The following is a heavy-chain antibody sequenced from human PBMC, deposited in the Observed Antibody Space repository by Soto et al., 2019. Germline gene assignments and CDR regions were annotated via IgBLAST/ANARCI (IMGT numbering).Heavy chain of an antibody. J-gene: IGHJ4*02. CDR2: IIPILGIA. CDR1: GGTFSSYT. Sequence: QVQLVQSGAEVKKPGSSVKVSCKASGGTFSSYTISWVRQAPGQGLEWMGRIIPILGIANYAQKFQGRVTITADKSTSTAYMELSSQRSEDTAVYYCARDREQLAPFDYWGQGTLVTVSS. CDR3: ARDREQLAPFDY. V-gene: IGHV1-69*08. D-gene: IGHD6-13*01.